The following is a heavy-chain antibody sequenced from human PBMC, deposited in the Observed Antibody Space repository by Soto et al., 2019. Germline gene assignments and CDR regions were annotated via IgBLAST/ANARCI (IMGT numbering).Heavy chain of an antibody. D-gene: IGHD6-13*01. V-gene: IGHV1-3*01. CDR1: GYTFTSYD. J-gene: IGHJ5*02. CDR2: INAANGDT. CDR3: VRRHVSATGIDWFDP. Sequence: GASVKVSCKASGYTFTSYDIHWVRQAPGQGLEWMGWINAANGDTKYSPKFQGRVTITRDTSASTAYMELSSLRSEDTAVYYCVRRHVSATGIDWFDPWGQGTLVTVSS.